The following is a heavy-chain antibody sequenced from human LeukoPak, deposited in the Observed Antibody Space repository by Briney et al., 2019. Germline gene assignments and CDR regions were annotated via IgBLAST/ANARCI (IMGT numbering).Heavy chain of an antibody. CDR3: ATELGSYYDSSGYWFDP. CDR1: GYTLTDLS. D-gene: IGHD3-22*01. CDR2: FDPEDGET. J-gene: IGHJ5*02. Sequence: GASVKVSCKVSGYTLTDLSMHWVRQAPGKGLEWMGGFDPEDGETIYAQKFQGRVTMTEDTSTDTAYMELSSLRSEDTAVYYCATELGSYYDSSGYWFDPWGQGTLVTVSS. V-gene: IGHV1-24*01.